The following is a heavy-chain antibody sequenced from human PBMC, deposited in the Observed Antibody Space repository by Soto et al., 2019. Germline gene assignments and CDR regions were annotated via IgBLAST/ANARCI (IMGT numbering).Heavy chain of an antibody. CDR1: VCTFSSYA. CDR2: IIPILGTA. CDR3: ASSAAMVTEWFDP. V-gene: IGHV1-69*01. J-gene: IGHJ5*02. Sequence: QVQLVESGAEVKKPGSSVKVSCKASVCTFSSYAISWVRQAPGQGLEWMGWIIPILGTANYAQKFQGRVTITADESTSTAYMELSSLRSEDTAVYYCASSAAMVTEWFDPWGQGTLVTVSS. D-gene: IGHD5-18*01.